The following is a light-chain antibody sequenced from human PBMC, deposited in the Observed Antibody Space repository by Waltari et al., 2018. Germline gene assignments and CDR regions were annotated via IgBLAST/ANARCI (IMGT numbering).Light chain of an antibody. Sequence: DIVMTQSPLSLPVTPGEPASISCRSSQSLLHSNGYNCLDWYLQKPGQSPQLLIYLTSHRGSGVPDRFSGSGSGTEFTLKISRVEAEDVGVYFCMQALQMPITFGQGTRLEIK. J-gene: IGKJ5*01. V-gene: IGKV2-28*01. CDR2: LTS. CDR3: MQALQMPIT. CDR1: QSLLHSNGYNC.